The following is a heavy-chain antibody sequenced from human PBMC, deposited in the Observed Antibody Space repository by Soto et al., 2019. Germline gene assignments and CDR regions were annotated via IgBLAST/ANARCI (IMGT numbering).Heavy chain of an antibody. Sequence: QVQLVQSGAEVKKPGSSVKVSCKASGGTFSSYTISWVRQAPGQGLEWKGRIIPILGIANYAQKFQGRVTISADKPTSTADMELSSLGSEDTAVYYCARGAAAVTICDAFDIWGQGTMVTVSS. J-gene: IGHJ3*02. CDR2: IIPILGIA. D-gene: IGHD6-13*01. CDR3: ARGAAAVTICDAFDI. CDR1: GGTFSSYT. V-gene: IGHV1-69*02.